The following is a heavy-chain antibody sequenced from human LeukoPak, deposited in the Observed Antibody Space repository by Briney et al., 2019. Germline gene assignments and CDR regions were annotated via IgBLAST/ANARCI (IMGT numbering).Heavy chain of an antibody. Sequence: PGGSLRLSCAASGFTFSSYWMAWVRQAPGKGLEWVANINRDGSDKNYVDSVKGRFTISRDNAKNSLYLQVNSLRDEDTAVYYCARDRSPYASGKYYFDYWGQGTLVTVSS. CDR2: INRDGSDK. J-gene: IGHJ4*01. CDR3: ARDRSPYASGKYYFDY. D-gene: IGHD3-10*01. V-gene: IGHV3-7*01. CDR1: GFTFSSYW.